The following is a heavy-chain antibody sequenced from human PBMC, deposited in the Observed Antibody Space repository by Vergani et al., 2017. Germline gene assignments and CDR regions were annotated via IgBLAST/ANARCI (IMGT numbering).Heavy chain of an antibody. J-gene: IGHJ4*02. CDR3: ARDGPEAYCGGDCVDY. V-gene: IGHV3-30-3*01. Sequence: QVQLVESGGGVVQPGRSLRLSCAASGFTFSSYAMHWVRQAPGKGLEWVAVISYDGSNKYYADSVKGRFTISRDNSKNTLYLQMNSLRAEDTAVYYCARDGPEAYCGGDCVDYWGQGTLVTVSS. D-gene: IGHD2-21*02. CDR1: GFTFSSYA. CDR2: ISYDGSNK.